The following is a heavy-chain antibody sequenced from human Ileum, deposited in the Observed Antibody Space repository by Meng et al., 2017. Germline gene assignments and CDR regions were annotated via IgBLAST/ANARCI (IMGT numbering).Heavy chain of an antibody. J-gene: IGHJ4*02. D-gene: IGHD3-3*01. CDR3: ASGSGSLDY. V-gene: IGHV6-1*01. CDR1: GGSVSSNIAD. CDR2: RYNRYKWYS. Sequence: QGQPQQSGPGLVNPSQSLSLACAVSGGSVSSNIADWKWIRQSPLRGLEWRGRRYNRYKWYSEYAECVKSRISNTHDTSKNQFPRQMNSETPEDTAVYYCASGSGSLDYWCPGTLVTVSS.